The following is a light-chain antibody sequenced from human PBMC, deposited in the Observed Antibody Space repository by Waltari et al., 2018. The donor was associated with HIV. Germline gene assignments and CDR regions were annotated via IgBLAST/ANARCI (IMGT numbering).Light chain of an antibody. CDR3: GTGESSPFWV. J-gene: IGLJ3*02. CDR2: DKN. Sequence: QSVLTQPPSVSAAPGQKVTISCSGSSSNIGNNYVSWYQPLPGTAPQLLFYDKNRRPSGLPDLFSGSKSRTSATRGITGRQTGDEADYDCGTGESSPFWVFGGGTKLTVL. V-gene: IGLV1-51*01. CDR1: SSNIGNNY.